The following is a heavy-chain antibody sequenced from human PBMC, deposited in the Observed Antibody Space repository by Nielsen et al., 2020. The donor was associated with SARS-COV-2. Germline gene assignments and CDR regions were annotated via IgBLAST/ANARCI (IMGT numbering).Heavy chain of an antibody. D-gene: IGHD3-22*01. Sequence: ASVKVSCKASGYTFTSYDINWVRQATGQGLEWMGWMNPNSGNTGYAQKFQGRVTMTRNTSISTAYMELSSLRSEDTAVYYCARGTASYYYDSSGYYAAFDIWGQGTMVTVSS. CDR2: MNPNSGNT. CDR1: GYTFTSYD. J-gene: IGHJ3*02. CDR3: ARGTASYYYDSSGYYAAFDI. V-gene: IGHV1-8*01.